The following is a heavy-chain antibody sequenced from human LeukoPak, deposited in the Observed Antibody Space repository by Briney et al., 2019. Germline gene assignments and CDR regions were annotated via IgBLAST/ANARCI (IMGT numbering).Heavy chain of an antibody. CDR3: ARDQAVVSFGVVISAFDI. J-gene: IGHJ3*02. Sequence: GGSLRLSCAASGFTFSSYGMHWVRQAPGKGLEWVAFIRYDGSNKYYADSVKGRFTISRDNSKSTMYLQMNSLRAEDTAVYYCARDQAVVSFGVVISAFDIWGQGTMVTVSS. CDR1: GFTFSSYG. D-gene: IGHD3-3*01. V-gene: IGHV3-30*02. CDR2: IRYDGSNK.